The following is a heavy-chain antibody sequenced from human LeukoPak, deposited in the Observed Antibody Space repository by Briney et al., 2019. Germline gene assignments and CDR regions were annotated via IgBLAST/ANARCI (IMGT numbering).Heavy chain of an antibody. CDR3: VRESRRYQLPGLNDYYYMDV. J-gene: IGHJ6*03. D-gene: IGHD2-2*01. CDR2: ISSSSSTI. V-gene: IGHV3-48*01. CDR1: GFTFSSYS. Sequence: GGSLRPSCAASGFTFSSYSMNWVRQAPGKGLEWVSYISSSSSTIYYADSVKGRFTISRDNAKNSLYLQMNSLRAEDTAVYYCVRESRRYQLPGLNDYYYMDVWGKGTTVTVSS.